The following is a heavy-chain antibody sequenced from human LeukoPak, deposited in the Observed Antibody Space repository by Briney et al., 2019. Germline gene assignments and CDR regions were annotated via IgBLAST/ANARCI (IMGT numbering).Heavy chain of an antibody. J-gene: IGHJ4*02. CDR2: ISSGGSSI. Sequence: GGSLRLSCAASGFTFSSYSMNWVRQAPGKGLEWVSSISSGGSSIYYADTVNGRFTISRDNSKNTLYLQMNSLRAEDTAVYYCAKSGPGYCSSTSCSFDYWGQGTVVTVSS. V-gene: IGHV3-21*04. CDR1: GFTFSSYS. CDR3: AKSGPGYCSSTSCSFDY. D-gene: IGHD2-2*01.